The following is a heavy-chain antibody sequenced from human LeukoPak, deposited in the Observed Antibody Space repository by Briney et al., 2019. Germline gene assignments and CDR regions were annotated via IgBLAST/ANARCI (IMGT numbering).Heavy chain of an antibody. J-gene: IGHJ4*02. D-gene: IGHD3-22*01. CDR3: ARGLRGTMIAKDY. V-gene: IGHV4-34*01. CDR1: GGSFSGYY. Sequence: SETLSLTCAVYGGSFSGYYWSWIRQPPGKGLEWIGEINHSGGTNYNPSLKSRVTISVDTSKNQFSLKLSSVTAADTAVYYCARGLRGTMIAKDYWGQGTLVTVSS. CDR2: INHSGGT.